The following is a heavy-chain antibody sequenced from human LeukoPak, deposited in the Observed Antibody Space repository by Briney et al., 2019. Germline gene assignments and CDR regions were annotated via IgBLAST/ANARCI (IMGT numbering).Heavy chain of an antibody. CDR1: GVSFSRFE. J-gene: IGHJ6*02. CDR3: ASGVEAGKHYYGMDV. CDR2: ISSWGESI. V-gene: IGHV3-48*03. Sequence: PGGSLRLSCAASGVSFSRFEMNWVRQAPGKGLEWVSYISSWGESIYYADSVWGRFTISRDNAKNSLFLQMNSLRAEDTAVYYCASGVEAGKHYYGMDVWGQGTTVTVSS. D-gene: IGHD6-13*01.